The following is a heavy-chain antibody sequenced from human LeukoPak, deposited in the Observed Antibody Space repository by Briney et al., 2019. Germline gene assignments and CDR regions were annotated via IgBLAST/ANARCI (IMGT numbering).Heavy chain of an antibody. J-gene: IGHJ4*02. V-gene: IGHV3-30*02. CDR3: AKDGRALLWFGEFPFDY. Sequence: GGSLRLSCAASGFTFSSYGMHWVRQAPGKGLEWVAFIRYDGSNKYYADSVKGRFTISRDNSKNTLYLQMNSLRAEDTAVYYCAKDGRALLWFGEFPFDYWGQGTLVTVSS. CDR1: GFTFSSYG. CDR2: IRYDGSNK. D-gene: IGHD3-10*01.